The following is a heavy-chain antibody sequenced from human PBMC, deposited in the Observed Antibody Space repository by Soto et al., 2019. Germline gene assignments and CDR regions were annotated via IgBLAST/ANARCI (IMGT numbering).Heavy chain of an antibody. J-gene: IGHJ6*02. D-gene: IGHD3-10*01. CDR1: GFTFSSYA. CDR3: AKSKVRGVIVYYYGMDV. V-gene: IGHV3-23*01. CDR2: ISGSGGST. Sequence: PGGSLRLSCAASGFTFSSYAMSWVRQAPGKGLEWVSAISGSGGSTYYADSVKGRFTISRDNSKNTLYLQMNSLRAEDTAVYYCAKSKVRGVIVYYYGMDVWGQGTTVTVSS.